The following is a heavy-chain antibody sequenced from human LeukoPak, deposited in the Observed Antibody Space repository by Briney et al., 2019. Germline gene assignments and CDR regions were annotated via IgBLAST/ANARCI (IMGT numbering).Heavy chain of an antibody. J-gene: IGHJ5*02. CDR2: IYYSGST. V-gene: IGHV4-39*07. D-gene: IGHD4-17*01. CDR3: AREKRADYGDYSSWFDP. CDR1: GGSISSSSYY. Sequence: SETLSLTCAVSGGSISSSSYYWGWIRQPPGKGLEWIGSIYYSGSTYYNPSLKSRVTISVDTSKNQFSLKLSSVTAADTAVYYCAREKRADYGDYSSWFDPWGQGTLVTVSS.